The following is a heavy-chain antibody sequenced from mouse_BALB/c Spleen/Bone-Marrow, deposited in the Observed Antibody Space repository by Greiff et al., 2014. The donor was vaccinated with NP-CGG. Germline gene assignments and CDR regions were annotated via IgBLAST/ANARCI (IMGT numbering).Heavy chain of an antibody. Sequence: VQLQQPGAELVKPGASVKLSCTASGFNIKDTYMHWVKQRPEQGLEWIGRIDPANGNTKYDPKFQGKATITADTSSNTVYLQLSSLTSEDTAVYYCARYYYGSSYFDYWGQGTTLTVSS. J-gene: IGHJ2*01. CDR1: GFNIKDTY. CDR2: IDPANGNT. V-gene: IGHV14-3*02. CDR3: ARYYYGSSYFDY. D-gene: IGHD1-1*01.